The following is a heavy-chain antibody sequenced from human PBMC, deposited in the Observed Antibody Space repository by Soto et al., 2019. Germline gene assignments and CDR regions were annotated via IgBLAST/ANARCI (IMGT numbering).Heavy chain of an antibody. J-gene: IGHJ6*02. D-gene: IGHD2-21*02. Sequence: SETLSLTCTVSGGSISSSRYHWVWIRQPPGKGLEWIASVYYSGITNYNPSLESRVTISVDTSKNQFSLKVTSVTAADTAVYYCARHAGTYCGDDCYSYYYYGLDVWGQGTTVTVSS. CDR1: GGSISSSRYH. CDR2: VYYSGIT. V-gene: IGHV4-39*01. CDR3: ARHAGTYCGDDCYSYYYYGLDV.